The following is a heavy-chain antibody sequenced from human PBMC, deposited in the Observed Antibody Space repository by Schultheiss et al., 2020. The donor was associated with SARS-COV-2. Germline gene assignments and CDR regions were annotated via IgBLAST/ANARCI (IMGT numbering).Heavy chain of an antibody. Sequence: GSLRLSCAASGFTVSSNYMSWVRQAPGKGLEWVSAISGSGGSTYYADSVKGRFTISRDNSKNTLYLQMNSLRAEDTAVYYCARDGEATGYCFDYWGQGTLVTVSS. D-gene: IGHD5-12*01. V-gene: IGHV3-53*05. J-gene: IGHJ4*02. CDR2: ISGSGGST. CDR1: GFTVSSNY. CDR3: ARDGEATGYCFDY.